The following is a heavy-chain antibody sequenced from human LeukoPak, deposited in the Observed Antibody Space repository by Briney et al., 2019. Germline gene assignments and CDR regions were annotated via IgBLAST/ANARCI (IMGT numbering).Heavy chain of an antibody. Sequence: QTGGSLRLSCAASAFTFSSYGMSWVRQAPGKGLEWVSAISGSGGSTYYADSVKGRFTISRENSKNTLYLQMNSLRAEDTAVYYCAKSPSRNLYYYYMDVWGKGTTVTISS. CDR2: ISGSGGST. J-gene: IGHJ6*03. CDR1: AFTFSSYG. D-gene: IGHD2-2*01. V-gene: IGHV3-23*01. CDR3: AKSPSRNLYYYYMDV.